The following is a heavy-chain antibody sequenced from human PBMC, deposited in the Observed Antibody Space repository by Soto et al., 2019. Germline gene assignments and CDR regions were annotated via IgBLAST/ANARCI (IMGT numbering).Heavy chain of an antibody. Sequence: GASVKVSCKVSGYTLTELSMHWVRQAPGKGLEWMGGFDPEDGETIYAQKFQGRVTMTEDTSTDTAYMELSSLRSEDTAVYYCATEGSRGYSSSNWFDPWGQGTLVTVSS. CDR1: GYTLTELS. D-gene: IGHD6-6*01. V-gene: IGHV1-24*01. CDR2: FDPEDGET. CDR3: ATEGSRGYSSSNWFDP. J-gene: IGHJ5*02.